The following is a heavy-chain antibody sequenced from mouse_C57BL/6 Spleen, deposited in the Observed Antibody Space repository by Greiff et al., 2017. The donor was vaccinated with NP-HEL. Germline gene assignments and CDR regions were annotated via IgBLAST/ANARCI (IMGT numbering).Heavy chain of an antibody. J-gene: IGHJ2*01. V-gene: IGHV1-50*01. CDR1: GYTFTSYW. D-gene: IGHD1-1*01. Sequence: QVHVKQPGAELVKPGASVKLSCKASGYTFTSYWMQWVKQRPGQGLEWIGEIDPSDSYTNYNQKFKGKATLTVDTSSSTAYMQLSSLTSEDSAVYYCARLVLRSFFDYWGQGTTLTVSS. CDR3: ARLVLRSFFDY. CDR2: IDPSDSYT.